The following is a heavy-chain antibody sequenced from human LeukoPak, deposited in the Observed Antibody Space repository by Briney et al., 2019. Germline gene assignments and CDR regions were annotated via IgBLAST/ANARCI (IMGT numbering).Heavy chain of an antibody. D-gene: IGHD3-10*01. CDR3: ASNSFDYYGSGSYSVDY. CDR2: INHSGST. J-gene: IGHJ4*02. CDR1: GGSFSGYY. Sequence: SETLSLTCAVYGGSFSGYYWSWIRQPPGNGLEWIGEINHSGSTNYNPSLKSRVTISVDTSKNQFSLKLSSVTAADTAVCYCASNSFDYYGSGSYSVDYWGQGTLVTVSS. V-gene: IGHV4-34*01.